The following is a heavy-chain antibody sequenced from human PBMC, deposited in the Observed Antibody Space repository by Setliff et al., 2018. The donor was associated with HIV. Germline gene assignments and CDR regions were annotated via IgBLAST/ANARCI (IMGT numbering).Heavy chain of an antibody. Sequence: PGGSLRLSCAASGFTFSNSAMHWVRQAPGKGLGWGAGISYDGSTYHADSVKGRFTLSRDTSKNTLSLQMNTLRPEDTAVYFCARVRLYNSALDYWGQGTLVTVSS. V-gene: IGHV3-30*14. CDR2: ISYDGST. CDR1: GFTFSNSA. CDR3: ARVRLYNSALDY. D-gene: IGHD3-22*01. J-gene: IGHJ4*02.